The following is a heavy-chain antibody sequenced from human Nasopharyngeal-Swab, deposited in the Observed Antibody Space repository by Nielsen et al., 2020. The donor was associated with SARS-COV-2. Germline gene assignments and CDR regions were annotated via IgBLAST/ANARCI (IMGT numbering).Heavy chain of an antibody. V-gene: IGHV3-15*01. Sequence: GGSLRLSCAASGFTFSSYSMNWVRQAPGKGLEWVGRIKSKTDGGTTDYAAPVKGRFTISRDDSKNTLYLQMNSLKTEDTAVYYCTTVNSMGAIDYWGQGTLVTVSS. J-gene: IGHJ4*02. CDR3: TTVNSMGAIDY. D-gene: IGHD1-26*01. CDR1: GFTFSSYS. CDR2: IKSKTDGGTT.